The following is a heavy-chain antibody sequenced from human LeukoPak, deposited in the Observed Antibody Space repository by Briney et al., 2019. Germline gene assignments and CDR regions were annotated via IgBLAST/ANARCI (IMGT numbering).Heavy chain of an antibody. Sequence: TGGSLRLSCEASGFTFSSYLMSWVRQAPGKGLEWVANIKEDGSEKYYGDSVKGRFTVSRDNAKNSLYLQMNSLRAEDTAVYYCARVYSIRSFDYWGQGTLVTVSS. D-gene: IGHD2-15*01. J-gene: IGHJ4*02. CDR3: ARVYSIRSFDY. CDR1: GFTFSSYL. CDR2: IKEDGSEK. V-gene: IGHV3-7*05.